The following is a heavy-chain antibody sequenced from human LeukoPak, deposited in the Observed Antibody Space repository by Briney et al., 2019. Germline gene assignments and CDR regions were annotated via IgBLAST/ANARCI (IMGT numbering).Heavy chain of an antibody. CDR3: ARVTGGRYCTTTSCYMRGWFDP. V-gene: IGHV1-18*01. CDR1: GYTFTSYH. CDR2: ISAYNGNT. J-gene: IGHJ5*02. D-gene: IGHD2-2*02. Sequence: GASVKVSCKASGYTFTSYHITWVRQAPGQGFEWVGWISAYNGNTNYAQKFQGRVTMTTDSSTRTAYMELSGLRSEDTAVYYCARVTGGRYCTTTSCYMRGWFDPWGQGTLVIVSS.